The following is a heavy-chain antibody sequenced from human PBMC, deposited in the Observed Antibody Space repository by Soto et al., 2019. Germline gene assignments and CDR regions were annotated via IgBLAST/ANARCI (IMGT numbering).Heavy chain of an antibody. Sequence: ASVKVSCKSSGYPFNTYYLHWVRQAPGQGLEWMGMIHPSGGGSTYAQKFLGRVTMTMDSSTSTVFMELTSLRSADTAVYYCARGGHIAVVTDSLDSWG. CDR2: IHPSGGGS. J-gene: IGHJ5*01. CDR3: ARGGHIAVVTDSLDS. V-gene: IGHV1-46*02. CDR1: GYPFNTYY. D-gene: IGHD2-21*02.